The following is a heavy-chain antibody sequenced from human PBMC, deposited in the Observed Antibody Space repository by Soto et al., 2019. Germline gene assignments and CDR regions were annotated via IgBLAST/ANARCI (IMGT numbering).Heavy chain of an antibody. CDR2: INPNSGGT. CDR1: GYTFTGYY. CDR3: ARATEYYYDSSGYPRYYYYYMDV. D-gene: IGHD3-22*01. Sequence: ASVKVSCKASGYTFTGYYMHWVRQAPGQGLEWMGWINPNSGGTNYAQKFQGWVTMTRDTSISTAYMELSRLRSDDTAVYYCARATEYYYDSSGYPRYYYYYMDVWGKGTTVTVSS. V-gene: IGHV1-2*04. J-gene: IGHJ6*03.